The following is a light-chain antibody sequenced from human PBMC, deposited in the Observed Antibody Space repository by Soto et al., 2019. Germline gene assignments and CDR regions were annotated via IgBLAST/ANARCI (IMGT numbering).Light chain of an antibody. CDR1: RSISSY. CDR2: AAS. CDR3: QQSHRTPRLT. V-gene: IGKV1-39*01. Sequence: DFMLILSPSALSQAVGARLTITSPAGRSISSYLNWYQQKPGKAPKLLIYAASSLQSGVPSRFSGSGSGPDFPLTIRPLQPEDFATYYCQQSHRTPRLTLGQGTRLEIK. J-gene: IGKJ5*01.